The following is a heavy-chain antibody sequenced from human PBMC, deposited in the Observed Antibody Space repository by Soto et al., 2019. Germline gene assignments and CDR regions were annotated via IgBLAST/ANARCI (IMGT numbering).Heavy chain of an antibody. J-gene: IGHJ5*02. CDR3: ARDGPYSSSGEGPWFDP. V-gene: IGHV1-69*13. CDR1: GGTFSSYA. CDR2: IIPIFGTA. D-gene: IGHD6-13*01. Sequence: ASVKVSCKASGGTFSSYAISWVRQAPGQGLEWMGGIIPIFGTANYAQKFQGRVMITADETTSTAYMELRSLRSEDTAVYYCARDGPYSSSGEGPWFDPWGQGTLVTVSS.